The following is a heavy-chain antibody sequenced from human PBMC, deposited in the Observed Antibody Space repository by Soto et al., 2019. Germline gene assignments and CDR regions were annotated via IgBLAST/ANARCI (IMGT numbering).Heavy chain of an antibody. D-gene: IGHD6-13*01. J-gene: IGHJ5*02. CDR2: INAGNGST. CDR3: ARELSSSLFDT. V-gene: IGHV1-3*01. CDR1: GYTFTSYA. Sequence: ASVKVSCKASGYTFTSYAMHWVRQAPGQRLEWMGWINAGNGSTKYSQKFQGRVTMTRDTSISTTYMELNRLKSDDTAVYYCARELSSSLFDTWGQGTLVTVSS.